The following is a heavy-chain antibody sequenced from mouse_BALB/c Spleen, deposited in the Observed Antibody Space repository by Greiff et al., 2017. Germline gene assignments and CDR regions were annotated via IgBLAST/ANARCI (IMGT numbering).Heavy chain of an antibody. Sequence: VQLQESGPQLVRPGASVKISCKASGYSFTSYWMHWVKQRPGQGLEWIGMIDPSDSETRLNQKFKDKATLTVDKSSSTAYMQLSSPTSEDSAVYYCAREEGKGFAYWGQGTLVTVSA. CDR1: GYSFTSYW. V-gene: IGHV1S126*01. J-gene: IGHJ3*01. CDR3: AREEGKGFAY. CDR2: IDPSDSET. D-gene: IGHD1-3*01.